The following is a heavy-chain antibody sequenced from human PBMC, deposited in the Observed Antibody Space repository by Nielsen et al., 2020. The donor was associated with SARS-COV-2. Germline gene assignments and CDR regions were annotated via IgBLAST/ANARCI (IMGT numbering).Heavy chain of an antibody. J-gene: IGHJ6*02. Sequence: SETLSLTCTVSGGSISSYYWSWIRQPPGKGLEWIGYIYYSGGTNYNPSLKSRVTISVDTSKNQFSLKLSSVTAADTAVYYCARELRYGMDVWGQGTTVTVSS. D-gene: IGHD4-17*01. CDR2: IYYSGGT. CDR3: ARELRYGMDV. V-gene: IGHV4-59*01. CDR1: GGSISSYY.